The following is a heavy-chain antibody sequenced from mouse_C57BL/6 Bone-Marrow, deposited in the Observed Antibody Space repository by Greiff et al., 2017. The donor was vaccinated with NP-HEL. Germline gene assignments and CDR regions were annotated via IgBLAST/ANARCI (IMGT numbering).Heavy chain of an antibody. V-gene: IGHV1-80*01. D-gene: IGHD1-1*01. J-gene: IGHJ1*03. CDR2: IYPGDGDT. CDR1: GYAFSSYW. CDR3: ARNYGSSYDFDV. Sequence: QVQLQQSGAELVKPGASVKISCKASGYAFSSYWMNWVKQRPGKGLEWIGQIYPGDGDTNYNGKFKGKATLTADKSSSTAYMQLSSLTSEDSAVYFCARNYGSSYDFDVWGTGTTVTVSS.